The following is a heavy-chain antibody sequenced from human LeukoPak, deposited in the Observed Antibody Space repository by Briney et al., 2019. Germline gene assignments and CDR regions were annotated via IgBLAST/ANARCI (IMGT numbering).Heavy chain of an antibody. D-gene: IGHD3-10*01. CDR2: ISGSGGST. Sequence: GGPLRLSCAASGFTFSSYAMSWVRQAPGKGLEWVSAISGSGGSTYYADPVKGRFTISRDNSKNTLYLQMNSLRAEDTAVYYCAKVGEGLFDIWGQGTMVTVSS. V-gene: IGHV3-23*01. J-gene: IGHJ3*02. CDR1: GFTFSSYA. CDR3: AKVGEGLFDI.